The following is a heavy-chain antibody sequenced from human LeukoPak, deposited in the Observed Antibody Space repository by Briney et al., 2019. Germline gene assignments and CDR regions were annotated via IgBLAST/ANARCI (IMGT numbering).Heavy chain of an antibody. D-gene: IGHD5-12*01. CDR1: GFTFSSYA. CDR3: AKAPRVDIVATPYDY. V-gene: IGHV3-23*01. CDR2: ISGSGVST. Sequence: QSGGSLRLSCAASGFTFSSYAMTWARQAPGKGLEWVSAISGSGVSTYHADSVKGRFTISRDNSKNTLYLQMNSLRAEDTAVYFCAKAPRVDIVATPYDYWGQGTLVTVSS. J-gene: IGHJ4*02.